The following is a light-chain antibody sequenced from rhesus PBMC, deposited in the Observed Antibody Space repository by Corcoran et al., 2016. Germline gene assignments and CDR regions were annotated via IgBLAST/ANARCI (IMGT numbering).Light chain of an antibody. CDR3: QQYSSSPLT. V-gene: IGKV1-22*01. J-gene: IGKJ4*01. CDR2: TAS. CDR1: QSISSW. Sequence: DIQMTQSPSSLSASVGDTVTITCRASQSISSWLAWYQQKTGKVPKLLIYTASTLQSGFPSMFSGSGSGTDVTRTLSSLQSEDFATYYCQQYSSSPLTFGGGTKVEIK.